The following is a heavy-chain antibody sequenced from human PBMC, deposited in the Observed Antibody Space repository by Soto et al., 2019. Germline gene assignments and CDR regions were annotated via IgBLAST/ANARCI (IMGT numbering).Heavy chain of an antibody. D-gene: IGHD2-2*01. Sequence: SETLSLTCTVSGGSISSYYWSWIRQPPGKGLEWIGYIYYSGSTNYNPSLKSRVTISVDTSKNQLSLKLSSVTAADTAVYYCARSGYCSSTSCYQHWYFDLWGRGTLVTVSS. CDR3: ARSGYCSSTSCYQHWYFDL. CDR1: GGSISSYY. V-gene: IGHV4-59*01. J-gene: IGHJ2*01. CDR2: IYYSGST.